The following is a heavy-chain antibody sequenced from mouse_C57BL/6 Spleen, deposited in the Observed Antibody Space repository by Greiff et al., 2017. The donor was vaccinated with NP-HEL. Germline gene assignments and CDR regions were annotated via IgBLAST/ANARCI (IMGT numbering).Heavy chain of an antibody. D-gene: IGHD1-1*01. CDR2: IDPENGDT. Sequence: EVKLMESGAELVRPGASVKLSCTASGFNIKDDYMHWVKQRPEQGLEWIGWIDPENGDTEYASKFQGKATITADTSSNTAYLQLSSLTSEDTAVYYCTTLESITTVVAPFDYWGQGTTLTVSS. V-gene: IGHV14-4*01. J-gene: IGHJ2*01. CDR3: TTLESITTVVAPFDY. CDR1: GFNIKDDY.